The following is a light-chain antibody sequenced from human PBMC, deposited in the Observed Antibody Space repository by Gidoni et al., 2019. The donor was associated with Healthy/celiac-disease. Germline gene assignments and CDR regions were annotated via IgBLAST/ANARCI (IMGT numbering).Light chain of an antibody. Sequence: DIVMTQSPDSLAVSLGERATINCKSSQSVLYSSNNKNYLAWYQQKPGQPPKLLIYWASTRESGVPDRFSGSGSGTDFTLTISSLQAEDVAVYYCQQYYGTFXQXTKVEIK. J-gene: IGKJ1*01. CDR3: QQYYGT. CDR2: WAS. CDR1: QSVLYSSNNKNY. V-gene: IGKV4-1*01.